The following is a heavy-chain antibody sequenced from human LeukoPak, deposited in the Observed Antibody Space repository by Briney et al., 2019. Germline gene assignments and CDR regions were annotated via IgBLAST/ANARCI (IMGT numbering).Heavy chain of an antibody. CDR3: ARSDYYYYYMDV. Sequence: ASVKVSCKASGYTFTSYGISWVRQAPGQGLEWMGWISAYNGNTNYAQELQGRVTMTTDTSTSTAYMELRSLRSDDTAVYYCARSDYYYYYMDVWGKGTTVTVSS. CDR2: ISAYNGNT. V-gene: IGHV1-18*01. J-gene: IGHJ6*03. CDR1: GYTFTSYG.